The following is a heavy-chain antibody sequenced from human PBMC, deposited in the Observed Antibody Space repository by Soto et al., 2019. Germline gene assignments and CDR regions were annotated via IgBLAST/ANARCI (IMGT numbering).Heavy chain of an antibody. CDR3: ARRRGDGYNFYYYYGMDV. Sequence: ASVKVSCKASGYTFTSYDINWVRQATGQGXEWMGWMNPNSGNTGYAQKFQGRVTMTRNTSISTAYMELSSLRSEDTAVYYCARRRGDGYNFYYYYGMDVWGQGATVTVSS. V-gene: IGHV1-8*01. CDR1: GYTFTSYD. J-gene: IGHJ6*02. D-gene: IGHD5-12*01. CDR2: MNPNSGNT.